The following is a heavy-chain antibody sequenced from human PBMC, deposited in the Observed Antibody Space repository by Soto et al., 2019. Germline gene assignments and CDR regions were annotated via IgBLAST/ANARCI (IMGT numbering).Heavy chain of an antibody. D-gene: IGHD3-22*01. V-gene: IGHV3-23*01. CDR2: ISYGGGTT. CDR3: AKNPGYYYDSTGYHFDY. Sequence: PGGSLRLSCAASEFTFSNYAMSWVRQAPGKGLEWVSAISYGGGTTYYADSVKGRITISRDNSKNTLYLQMNSLRAEDTSVYYCAKNPGYYYDSTGYHFDYWGQGTLVTVSS. CDR1: EFTFSNYA. J-gene: IGHJ4*02.